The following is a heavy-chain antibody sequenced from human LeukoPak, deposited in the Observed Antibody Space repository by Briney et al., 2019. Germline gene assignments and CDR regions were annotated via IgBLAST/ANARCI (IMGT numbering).Heavy chain of an antibody. J-gene: IGHJ4*02. Sequence: PGGSLRLSCAASAFTFSSYGMSWVRQAPGKGLEWVSYISSSGSTIYYADSVKGRFTISRDNAKNTLYLQMNSLRAEDTAIYYCAKDFTGARDYWGQGILVTVSS. CDR2: ISSSGSTI. CDR3: AKDFTGARDY. D-gene: IGHD7-27*01. V-gene: IGHV3-48*04. CDR1: AFTFSSYG.